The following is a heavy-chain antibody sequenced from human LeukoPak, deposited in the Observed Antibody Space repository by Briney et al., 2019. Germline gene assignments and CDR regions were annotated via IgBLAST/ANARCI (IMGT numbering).Heavy chain of an antibody. Sequence: TGGSLRLSCVVSGFTFSSYWMHWARQAPGKGLVWVSRLSPDGGTIDYSDSVRGRFTISRDNAKDTLYLQMNSLRVDDTAVYYCATAGQWRFDSWGLGTLVTVSS. CDR3: ATAGQWRFDS. V-gene: IGHV3-74*01. CDR2: LSPDGGTI. J-gene: IGHJ4*02. CDR1: GFTFSSYW. D-gene: IGHD6-19*01.